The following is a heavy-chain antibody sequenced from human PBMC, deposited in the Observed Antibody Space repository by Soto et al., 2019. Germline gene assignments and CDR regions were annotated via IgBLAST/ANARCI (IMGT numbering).Heavy chain of an antibody. CDR1: GFTFSSYG. Sequence: QVQLVESGGGVVQPGRSLRLSCAASGFTFSSYGMHWVRQAPGKGLEWVAVIWYDGSNKYYADSVKGRFTISRDNSKNTLYLQMNSLRAEDTAVYYCAREFSSGWYRYGTDVWGQGTTVTVSS. V-gene: IGHV3-33*01. CDR3: AREFSSGWYRYGTDV. D-gene: IGHD6-19*01. CDR2: IWYDGSNK. J-gene: IGHJ6*02.